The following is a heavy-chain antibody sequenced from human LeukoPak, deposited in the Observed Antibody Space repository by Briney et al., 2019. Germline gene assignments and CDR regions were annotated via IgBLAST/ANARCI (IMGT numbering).Heavy chain of an antibody. J-gene: IGHJ4*02. Sequence: ASVKVSCKASGYTFTSYGISWVRQATGQGLEWMGWMNPNSGNTGYAQRFQGRVTITRNTSISTAYMELSSLRSEDTAVYYCARANKYSYGTLFSHASFDYWGQGTLVTVSS. CDR2: MNPNSGNT. CDR1: GYTFTSYG. D-gene: IGHD5-18*01. V-gene: IGHV1-8*03. CDR3: ARANKYSYGTLFSHASFDY.